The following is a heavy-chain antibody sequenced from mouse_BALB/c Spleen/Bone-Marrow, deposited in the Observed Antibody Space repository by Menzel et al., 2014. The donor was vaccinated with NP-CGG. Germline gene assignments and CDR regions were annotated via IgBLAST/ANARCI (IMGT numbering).Heavy chain of an antibody. V-gene: IGHV1-87*01. CDR2: IYPGDGDT. J-gene: IGHJ1*01. Sequence: QVQLQQSGAELARPGASVKLSCKASGYTFTSYWMQWVKQRPGQGLEWIGAIYPGDGDTRYTQKFKGKATLTADKSSSTAYMQLSSLASEDSAVYYSARGYYYGSNYGWYFDVWGAGTTVTVSS. CDR1: GYTFTSYW. D-gene: IGHD1-1*01. CDR3: ARGYYYGSNYGWYFDV.